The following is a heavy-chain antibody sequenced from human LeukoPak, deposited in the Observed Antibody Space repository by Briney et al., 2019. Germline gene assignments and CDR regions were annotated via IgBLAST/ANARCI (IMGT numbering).Heavy chain of an antibody. Sequence: SETLSLTCTVSGGSNSTYYWMWIRQPPGKGREGIGYIYYSENTNYNTSLKSRVTMSEDTSKNQFLLEITPVTAADPAVYYLGRDRLGEPIDYWGQRPLGTVSS. CDR2: IYYSENT. J-gene: IGHJ4*02. D-gene: IGHD3-16*01. CDR1: GGSNSTYY. V-gene: IGHV4-59*01. CDR3: GRDRLGEPIDY.